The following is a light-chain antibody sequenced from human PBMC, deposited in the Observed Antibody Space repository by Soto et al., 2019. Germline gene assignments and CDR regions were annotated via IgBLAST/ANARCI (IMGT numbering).Light chain of an antibody. CDR3: QQYAGSPRT. Sequence: EIVLTQSPGTLSLSPGERATLSCRASQTVSSSFLAWYQQKPGQAPRLLISDASNRAADIPDRFSGSGSGTDFTLTINRLEPEDFAVYYCQQYAGSPRTFGQGTKVDIK. CDR2: DAS. V-gene: IGKV3-20*01. J-gene: IGKJ1*01. CDR1: QTVSSSF.